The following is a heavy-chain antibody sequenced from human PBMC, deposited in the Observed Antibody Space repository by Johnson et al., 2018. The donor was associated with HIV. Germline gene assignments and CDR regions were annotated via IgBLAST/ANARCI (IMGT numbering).Heavy chain of an antibody. CDR1: GFTFSSSA. CDR2: ISYDGRNE. J-gene: IGHJ3*02. CDR3: ARDAEVAFDI. Sequence: QLVESGGGVVQPGRSLRLSCSASGFTFSSSAMHWVRQAPGKGLEWVAVISYDGRNEYYADSVKGRFTISRDNSKNTLYLQMNSLRAEDTAVYNCARDAEVAFDIWGQGTMVTISS. V-gene: IGHV3-30*04.